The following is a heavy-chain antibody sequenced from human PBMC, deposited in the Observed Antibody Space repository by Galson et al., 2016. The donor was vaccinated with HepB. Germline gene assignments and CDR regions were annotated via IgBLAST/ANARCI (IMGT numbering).Heavy chain of an antibody. CDR1: GYTFTNYG. CDR2: ISAYNGET. CDR3: ASDISGWRDKSFDP. J-gene: IGHJ5*02. V-gene: IGHV1-18*01. Sequence: SVKVSCKASGYTFTNYGISWVRQAPGQGLEWMGWISAYNGETNYAQKFQGGVTMTADPSTNTAYLELRTLKSDDTAVYFCASDISGWRDKSFDPWGHGTLVTVSS. D-gene: IGHD6-19*01.